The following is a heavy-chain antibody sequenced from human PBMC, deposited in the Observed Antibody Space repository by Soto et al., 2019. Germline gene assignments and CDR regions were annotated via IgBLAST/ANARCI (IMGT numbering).Heavy chain of an antibody. J-gene: IGHJ4*02. Sequence: GGSLRLSCATSGFTFSDYYMSWIRQAPGKGLEWVSYISSSGGTIYYADSVKGRFSISRDNAKNSLYLQMNSLRAEDTAVYYCAREGGTYYFDYWGQGALVTVSS. CDR1: GFTFSDYY. CDR2: ISSSGGTI. CDR3: AREGGTYYFDY. V-gene: IGHV3-11*01. D-gene: IGHD1-26*01.